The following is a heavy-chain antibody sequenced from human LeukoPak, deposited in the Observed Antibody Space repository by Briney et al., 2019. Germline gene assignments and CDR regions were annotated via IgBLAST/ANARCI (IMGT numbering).Heavy chain of an antibody. Sequence: PGGSLRLSCAASGFSFSSYWMHWVRQAPGKGLVWVSRINSDGSSTSYADSVKGRFTISRDNAKNTLYLQMNSLRVEDTAVYYCARGPANSGYGVDYWGQGTLVTVSS. CDR3: ARGPANSGYGVDY. V-gene: IGHV3-74*01. J-gene: IGHJ4*02. CDR1: GFSFSSYW. D-gene: IGHD5-12*01. CDR2: INSDGSST.